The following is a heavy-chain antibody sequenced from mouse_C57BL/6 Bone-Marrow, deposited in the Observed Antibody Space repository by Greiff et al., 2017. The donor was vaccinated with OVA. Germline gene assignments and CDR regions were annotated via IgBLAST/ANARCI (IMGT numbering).Heavy chain of an antibody. J-gene: IGHJ4*01. CDR3: ARGFFYYGSGYAMDY. CDR2: IDPSDSYT. D-gene: IGHD1-1*01. CDR1: GYTFTSYW. Sequence: QVHVKQPGAELVMPGASVKLSCKASGYTFTSYWMHWVKQRPGQGLEWIGEIDPSDSYTNYNQKFKGKSTLTVDKSSSTAYMQLSSLTSEDSAVYYCARGFFYYGSGYAMDYWGQGTSVTVSS. V-gene: IGHV1-69*01.